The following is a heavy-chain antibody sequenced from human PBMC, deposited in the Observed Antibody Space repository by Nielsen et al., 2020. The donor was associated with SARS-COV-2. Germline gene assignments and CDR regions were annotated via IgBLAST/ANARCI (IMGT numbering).Heavy chain of an antibody. D-gene: IGHD5-12*01. V-gene: IGHV4-59*01. CDR2: IYYSGST. J-gene: IGHJ6*02. CDR1: GCSISSYY. CDR3: ARRSTWIYGMDV. Sequence: SETLSPTCTVPGCSISSYYWSWIRQPPGKGLEWIGYIYYSGSTNYNPSLKSRVTISVDTSKNQFSLKLSSVTAADTAVYYCARRSTWIYGMDVWGQGTTVTVSS.